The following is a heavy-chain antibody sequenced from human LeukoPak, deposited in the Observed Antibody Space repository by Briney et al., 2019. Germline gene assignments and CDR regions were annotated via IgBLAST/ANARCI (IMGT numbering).Heavy chain of an antibody. J-gene: IGHJ4*02. CDR3: ARGGLGARNRGVAS. Sequence: MTSETLSLTCTVSGDSITSGHYYWSWIRQPAGKGLEWIGHLETGGSTTYNPSLRGRVTISQDMSKDQFSLNLKSVTAADTAVYFCARGGLGARNRGVASWGQGTLVIVSS. D-gene: IGHD1-26*01. CDR2: LETGGST. CDR1: GDSITSGHYY. V-gene: IGHV4-61*09.